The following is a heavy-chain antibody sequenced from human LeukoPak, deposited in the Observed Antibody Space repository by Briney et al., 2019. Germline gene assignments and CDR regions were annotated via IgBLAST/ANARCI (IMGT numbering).Heavy chain of an antibody. CDR1: GYTFSSYD. Sequence: ASVKVSCKASGYTFSSYDINWVRQATGQPLEWMGRMNPNSGNTNYAQKFQGRVTMTRSTSTSTAYLELSSLISDDTAVYYCARGGWVNDDSGALFGMDVWGQGTTVTVSS. V-gene: IGHV1-8*02. D-gene: IGHD3-10*01. CDR2: MNPNSGNT. CDR3: ARGGWVNDDSGALFGMDV. J-gene: IGHJ6*02.